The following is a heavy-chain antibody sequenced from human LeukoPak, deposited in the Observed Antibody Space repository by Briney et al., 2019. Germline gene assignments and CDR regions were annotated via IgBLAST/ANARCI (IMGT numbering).Heavy chain of an antibody. CDR2: INHSGST. D-gene: IGHD2-21*02. Sequence: KPSETLSLTCAVYGGSFSGYYWSWIRQPPGKGLEWIGEINHSGSTNYNPSLKSRVTISVDTSKNQFSLKLSSVTAADTAVYYCARVGEGSDAGGVNYYYGMDVWGQGTTVTVSS. V-gene: IGHV4-34*01. CDR3: ARVGEGSDAGGVNYYYGMDV. J-gene: IGHJ6*02. CDR1: GGSFSGYY.